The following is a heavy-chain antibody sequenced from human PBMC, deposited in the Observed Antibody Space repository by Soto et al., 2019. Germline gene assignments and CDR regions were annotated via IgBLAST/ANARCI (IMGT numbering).Heavy chain of an antibody. CDR1: GYTFTSYE. CDR2: INPSGGST. V-gene: IGHV1-46*01. D-gene: IGHD3-22*01. J-gene: IGHJ4*02. CDR3: ARDWDDSSGYSASYYFDY. Sequence: ASVKVSCKASGYTFTSYEMHWARQDPGQGLEWMGIINPSGGSTSYAQKFQGRVTMTRDTSTSTVYMELSSLRSEDTAVYYCARDWDDSSGYSASYYFDYWGQGTLVTVSS.